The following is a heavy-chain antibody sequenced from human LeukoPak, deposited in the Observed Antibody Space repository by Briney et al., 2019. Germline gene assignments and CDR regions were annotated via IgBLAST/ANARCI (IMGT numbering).Heavy chain of an antibody. J-gene: IGHJ3*02. D-gene: IGHD3-22*01. CDR3: ARAARYYGSSGAHAFDI. Sequence: PGGSLRLSCAASGFNFGAHNMNWVRQAPGKGLEWISSISYNDNFVYYAASVAGRFTVSRDNGKSSLFLTMNSLRADDTAMYYCARAARYYGSSGAHAFDIWGQGTMVTVS. CDR2: ISYNDNFV. V-gene: IGHV3-21*06. CDR1: GFNFGAHN.